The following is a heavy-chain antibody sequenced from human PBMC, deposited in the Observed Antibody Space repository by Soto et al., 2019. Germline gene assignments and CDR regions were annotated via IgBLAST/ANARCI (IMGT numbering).Heavy chain of an antibody. CDR3: ARDKSGVCYV. Sequence: GESLKISCKASGYSFTSYWISWVRQVPGKGLEWMGWISSYNCNTNYAQKLQGRVTMTTDTSTSTAYMELRSLRSDDTAVYYCARDKSGVCYVWGQGTLVTVSS. J-gene: IGHJ4*02. CDR1: GYSFTSYW. V-gene: IGHV1-18*04. D-gene: IGHD2-8*01. CDR2: ISSYNCNT.